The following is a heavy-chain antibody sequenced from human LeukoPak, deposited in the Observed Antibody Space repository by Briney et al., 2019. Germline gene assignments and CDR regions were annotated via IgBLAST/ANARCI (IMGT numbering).Heavy chain of an antibody. CDR2: ISGSGGST. Sequence: GGSLRLSCAASGFTFSSYAMSWVRQAPGKGLEWVSAISGSGGSTYYADSVKGRFTISRDNSKNTPYLQMNSLRAEDTAVYYCAKDRPVYSGYDRGYFDYWGQGTLVTVSS. J-gene: IGHJ4*02. CDR3: AKDRPVYSGYDRGYFDY. D-gene: IGHD5-12*01. V-gene: IGHV3-23*01. CDR1: GFTFSSYA.